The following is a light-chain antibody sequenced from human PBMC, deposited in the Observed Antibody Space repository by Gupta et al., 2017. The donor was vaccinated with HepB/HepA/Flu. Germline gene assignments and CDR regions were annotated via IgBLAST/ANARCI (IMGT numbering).Light chain of an antibody. CDR1: QGISSY. V-gene: IGKV1-9*01. CDR2: DAS. CDR3: QQLNSYPPA. J-gene: IGKJ3*01. Sequence: DIQLTQSPSFLSASVGDRVTITCRASQGISSYLAWYQQKPGKAPKLLIYDASTLQSGVSSRFSGRGSGTEFTLTISSLQPEDFATYHCQQLNSYPPAFGPGTKVDIK.